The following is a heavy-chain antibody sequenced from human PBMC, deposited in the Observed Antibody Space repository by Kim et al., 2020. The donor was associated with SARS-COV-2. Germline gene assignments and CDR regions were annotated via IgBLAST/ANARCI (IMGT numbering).Heavy chain of an antibody. V-gene: IGHV3-33*06. J-gene: IGHJ4*02. Sequence: GGSLRLSCAASGFTFSSYAMHWVRQAPGKGLEWVAVIWYDGSNKYYADSVKGRFTISRDNSKNTLYLQMNSLRAEDTAVYYCAKGDWRPQLPALDYWGQGTLVTVSS. CDR3: AKGDWRPQLPALDY. D-gene: IGHD1-1*01. CDR2: IWYDGSNK. CDR1: GFTFSSYA.